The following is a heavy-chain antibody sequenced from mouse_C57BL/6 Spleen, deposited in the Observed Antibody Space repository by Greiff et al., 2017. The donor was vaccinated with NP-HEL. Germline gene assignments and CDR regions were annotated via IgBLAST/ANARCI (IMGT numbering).Heavy chain of an antibody. V-gene: IGHV14-4*01. J-gene: IGHJ2*01. CDR3: TTAVVATLRYFDY. CDR1: GFNIKDDY. CDR2: IDPENGDT. Sequence: VQLQQSGAELVRPGASVKLSCTASGFNIKDDYMHWVKQRPEQGLEWIGWIDPENGDTEYASKFQGKATITADTSSNTAYLQLSSLTSEDTAVYYCTTAVVATLRYFDYWGQGTTLTVSS. D-gene: IGHD1-1*01.